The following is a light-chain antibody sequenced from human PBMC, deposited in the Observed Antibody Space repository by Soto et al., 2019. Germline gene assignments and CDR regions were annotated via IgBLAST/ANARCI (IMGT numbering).Light chain of an antibody. J-gene: IGLJ7*01. CDR2: DVT. CDR1: SADVGAYDY. V-gene: IGLV2-14*03. Sequence: QSALTQPASVSGSPGQSITISCTGTSADVGAYDYVSWYQHHPGKGPKLMIFDVTIRPSGVSNRFSGSKSGNTASLTISGLQAEDEADYLCSSYTTSGTPVFGGGTQLTVL. CDR3: SSYTTSGTPV.